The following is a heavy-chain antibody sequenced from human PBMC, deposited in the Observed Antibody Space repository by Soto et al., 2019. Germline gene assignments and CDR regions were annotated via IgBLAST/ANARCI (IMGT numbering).Heavy chain of an antibody. CDR1: GGSVSSGCYY. J-gene: IGHJ6*03. CDR2: IYYSGST. Sequence: SETLSLTCTVSGGSVSSGCYYWSWIRQPPGKGLEWIGYIYYSGSTNYNPSLKSRVTISVDTSKNQFSLKLSSVTAADTAVYYCARGGIRGREGAYYYYYMDVWGKGTTVTVSS. V-gene: IGHV4-61*01. CDR3: ARGGIRGREGAYYYYYMDV.